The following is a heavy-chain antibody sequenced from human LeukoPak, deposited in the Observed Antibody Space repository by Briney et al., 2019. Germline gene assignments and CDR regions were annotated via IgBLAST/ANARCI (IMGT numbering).Heavy chain of an antibody. CDR2: VNYIGST. D-gene: IGHD1-26*01. CDR3: ARDLMGATRAFDI. V-gene: IGHV4-59*01. Sequence: SETLSLTCTVSGGSISTNCWSWIRQPPGKGLEWIGYVNYIGSTNYNPSLKSRVTISVDTSKNQFSLKLSSVTAADTAVYYCARDLMGATRAFDIWGQGTMVTVSS. CDR1: GGSISTNC. J-gene: IGHJ3*02.